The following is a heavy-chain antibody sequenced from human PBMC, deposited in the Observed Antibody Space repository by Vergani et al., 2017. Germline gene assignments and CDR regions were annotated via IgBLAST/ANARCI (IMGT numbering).Heavy chain of an antibody. Sequence: QVQLVQSGAEVKKPGSSVKVSCTASGCTFSSYAISWVRQAPGQGLEWMGGIIPIFGTANYAQKFQGRVTITADESTSTAYMELSSLRSEDTAVYYCASYGTGYSYGYGAERAPFDYWGQGTLVTVSA. CDR2: IIPIFGTA. V-gene: IGHV1-69*01. CDR3: ASYGTGYSYGYGAERAPFDY. D-gene: IGHD5-18*01. CDR1: GCTFSSYA. J-gene: IGHJ4*02.